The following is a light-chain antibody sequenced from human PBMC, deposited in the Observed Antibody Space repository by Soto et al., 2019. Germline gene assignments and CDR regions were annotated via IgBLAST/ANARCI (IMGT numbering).Light chain of an antibody. V-gene: IGKV3-15*01. CDR3: QQGGGT. J-gene: IGKJ1*01. Sequence: EIVMTQSPATLSVSPGERATLSCRASQSVSSNLAWYQQKPGQAPRLLIYGASTRATGIPARFSGSGSGTEFTLTISSLQFEDFEVYYCQQGGGTFGQGTKVEIK. CDR2: GAS. CDR1: QSVSSN.